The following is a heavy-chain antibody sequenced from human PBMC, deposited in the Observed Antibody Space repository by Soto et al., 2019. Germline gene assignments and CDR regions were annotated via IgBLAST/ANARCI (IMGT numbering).Heavy chain of an antibody. CDR2: ISTYTGNT. J-gene: IGHJ6*02. V-gene: IGHV1-18*01. Sequence: QVHLVQSGAEVKKPGASVKVSCKASGYTFTNYDINWVRQAPGQGLEWMGWISTYTGNTNYAQKLQGRVTMTTDTSTSTAYMELRSLRSDATAVYDCSRGYYYGSGRPTPGGMDVWGQGTTVTVSS. CDR1: GYTFTNYD. CDR3: SRGYYYGSGRPTPGGMDV. D-gene: IGHD3-10*01.